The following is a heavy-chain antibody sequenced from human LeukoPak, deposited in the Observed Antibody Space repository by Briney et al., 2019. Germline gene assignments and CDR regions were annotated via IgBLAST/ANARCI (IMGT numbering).Heavy chain of an antibody. CDR2: IRFDGSKK. J-gene: IGHJ4*02. CDR3: ARGDGYCSSASCSGN. Sequence: GGSLRLSCAASGFTLNTYGMHWVRQAPGKGLEWVAFIRFDGSKKYYADSVKGRFTISRDNSKNTLYLQMKSLRSEDTAVYYCARGDGYCSSASCSGNWGQGTLVTVSS. CDR1: GFTLNTYG. D-gene: IGHD2-2*03. V-gene: IGHV3-30*02.